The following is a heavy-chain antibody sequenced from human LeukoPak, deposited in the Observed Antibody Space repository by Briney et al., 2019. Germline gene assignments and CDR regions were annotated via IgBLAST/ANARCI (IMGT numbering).Heavy chain of an antibody. CDR3: ARERLAYYMDV. CDR1: GGSFSGYY. D-gene: IGHD4-11*01. Sequence: SETLSLTCAVYGGSFSGYYWSWIRQPPGKGLEWIGEINHSGSTNYNPSLKSRVTISVDTSKNQFSLKLSSVTAADTAVYYCARERLAYYMDVWGKGTTVTVSS. J-gene: IGHJ6*03. CDR2: INHSGST. V-gene: IGHV4-34*01.